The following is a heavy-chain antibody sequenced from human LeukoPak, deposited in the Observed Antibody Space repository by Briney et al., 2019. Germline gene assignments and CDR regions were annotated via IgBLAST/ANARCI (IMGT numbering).Heavy chain of an antibody. V-gene: IGHV3-48*03. CDR3: AQGVATRSFDI. D-gene: IGHD2-21*02. Sequence: GGSLRLSYAASGFIFSNYEMNWVRQAPGKGLEWVSYISSGGSSIYYADSVRGRFTISRDNAKNSLYLQMNSLRAEDTAVYYCAQGVATRSFDIWGQGTMVTVSS. J-gene: IGHJ3*02. CDR2: ISSGGSSI. CDR1: GFIFSNYE.